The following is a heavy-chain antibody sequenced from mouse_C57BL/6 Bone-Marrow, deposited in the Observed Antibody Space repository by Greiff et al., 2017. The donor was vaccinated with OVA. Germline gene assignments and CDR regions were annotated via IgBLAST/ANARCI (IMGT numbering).Heavy chain of an antibody. CDR2: IRNKANNHAT. D-gene: IGHD1-1*01. V-gene: IGHV6-6*01. CDR1: GFTFSDAW. Sequence: EVQLVESGGGLVQPGGSMKLSCAASGFTFSDAWMDWVRQSPEKGLEWVAEIRNKANNHATYYAESVKGRFTISRDDSKSSVYLQMNSLRAEDTGIYYCTRNYGSSSYYYAMDYWGQGTSVTVSS. CDR3: TRNYGSSSYYYAMDY. J-gene: IGHJ4*01.